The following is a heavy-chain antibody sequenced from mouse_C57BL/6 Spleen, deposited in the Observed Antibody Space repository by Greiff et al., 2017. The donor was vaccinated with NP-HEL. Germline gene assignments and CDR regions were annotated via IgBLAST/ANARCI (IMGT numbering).Heavy chain of an antibody. V-gene: IGHV1-69*01. J-gene: IGHJ2*01. CDR1: GYTFTSYW. D-gene: IGHD2-5*01. CDR3: ARRYSNYFDY. CDR2: IAPSASYT. Sequence: QVQLQQPGAELVMPGASVQLSCKASGYTFTSYWMHWVKQRPGQGLEWIGEIAPSASYTNYNQKFKGKSTLTVDKSSSTAYMQLSSLTSEDSAVYYCARRYSNYFDYWGQGTTLTVSS.